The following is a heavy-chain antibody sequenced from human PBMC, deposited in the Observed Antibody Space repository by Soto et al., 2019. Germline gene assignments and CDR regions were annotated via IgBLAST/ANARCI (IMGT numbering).Heavy chain of an antibody. V-gene: IGHV3-74*01. D-gene: IGHD4-17*01. CDR3: ARDDYYGRYQGPRAGYYDMDV. CDR1: GFTFSSYW. CDR2: INSDGSST. Sequence: GGSLRLSCAASGFTFSSYWMHWVRQAPGKGLVWVSRINSDGSSTSYADSVKGRFTISRDNAKNTLYLQMNSLRAEDTAVYYCARDDYYGRYQGPRAGYYDMDVWGQGTTVTVSS. J-gene: IGHJ6*02.